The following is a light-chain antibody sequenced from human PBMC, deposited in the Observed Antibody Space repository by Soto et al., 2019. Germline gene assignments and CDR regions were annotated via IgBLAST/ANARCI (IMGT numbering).Light chain of an antibody. Sequence: QSVLTQPPSASGTPGQRFTISCSGSSSDIGDNTVNWYQQLPGTAPKLLIYSNNQRPSGVPDRFSGSKSGTSASLAISGLQSEDEADYYCATWDDSLNGRWVFGGGTKLTVL. CDR1: SSDIGDNT. CDR2: SNN. CDR3: ATWDDSLNGRWV. J-gene: IGLJ3*02. V-gene: IGLV1-44*01.